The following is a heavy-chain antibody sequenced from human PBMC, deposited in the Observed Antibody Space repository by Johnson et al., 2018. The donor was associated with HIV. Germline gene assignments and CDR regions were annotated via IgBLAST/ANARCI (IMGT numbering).Heavy chain of an antibody. CDR3: ARPHIVVVTAGYAFDI. D-gene: IGHD2-21*02. V-gene: IGHV3-30-3*01. Sequence: QVQLVESGAAAVQPGRSLRLSCAAPGCSFTNYAMHWVRPAPGKGLEWVAIISYEGTNKYSADSVKARFTFSRDNSKNTLYLQMNSLRAEDTAVYYCARPHIVVVTAGYAFDIWGQGTMVIVSS. J-gene: IGHJ3*02. CDR1: GCSFTNYA. CDR2: ISYEGTNK.